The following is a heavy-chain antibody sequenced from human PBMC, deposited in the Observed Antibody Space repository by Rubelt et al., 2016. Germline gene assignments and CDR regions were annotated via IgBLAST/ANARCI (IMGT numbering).Heavy chain of an antibody. V-gene: IGHV4-39*07. J-gene: IGHJ6*02. D-gene: IGHD6-19*01. CDR1: GDSISISTYF. CDR3: ARDHKQWYGMDG. Sequence: QLQLQESGPGLVKPSETLSLTCTVSGDSISISTYFWGWIRQPPGKGLEWIAHVCYSVSTNYNPSLKSRVTISVDTSKNEFFLKRASVTAADTAVYYCARDHKQWYGMDGWGQGTTVTVSS. CDR2: VCYSVST.